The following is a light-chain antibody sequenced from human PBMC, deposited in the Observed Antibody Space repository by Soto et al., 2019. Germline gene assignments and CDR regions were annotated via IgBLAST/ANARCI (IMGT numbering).Light chain of an antibody. CDR3: CSYTTSNTRQIV. CDR2: DVT. Sequence: QSVLTQPASVSGSPGQSITISCTGTSSDVVGYNYVSWCQQQPGKAPKFMIYDVTNRPSGVSNRFSGSKSGNTASLTISGLQAEDEADYYCCSYTTSNTRQIVFGTGTKVTVL. V-gene: IGLV2-14*01. CDR1: SSDVVGYNY. J-gene: IGLJ1*01.